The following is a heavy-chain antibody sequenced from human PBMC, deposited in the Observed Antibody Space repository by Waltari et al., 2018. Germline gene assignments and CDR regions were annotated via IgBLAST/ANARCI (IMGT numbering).Heavy chain of an antibody. D-gene: IGHD2-15*01. CDR3: ARDRGVSTAPPAFDI. CDR2: IYYSGST. Sequence: QVQLQESGPGLVKPSETLSLTCTVSGGSISSYYWSWIRQPPGKGLEWIGYIYYSGSTNYNPSLKSRVTISVDTSKNQFSLKLSSVTAADTAVYYCARDRGVSTAPPAFDIWGQGTMVTVSS. V-gene: IGHV4-59*01. CDR1: GGSISSYY. J-gene: IGHJ3*02.